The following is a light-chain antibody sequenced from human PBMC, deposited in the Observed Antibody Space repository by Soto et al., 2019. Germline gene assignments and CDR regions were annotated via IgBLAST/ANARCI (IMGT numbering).Light chain of an antibody. Sequence: DIVMTQSPEYLAVYLGERATINCKSSQNVLYSSNNKNLIAWYQQKPGQPPKLLIYWASTRESGVPDRFSRSGSVRDLTITSSSLQPKDVAVYYCQQYYSPPQYTFGQGTRLEIK. CDR3: QQYYSPPQYT. CDR1: QNVLYSSNNKNL. CDR2: WAS. V-gene: IGKV4-1*01. J-gene: IGKJ2*01.